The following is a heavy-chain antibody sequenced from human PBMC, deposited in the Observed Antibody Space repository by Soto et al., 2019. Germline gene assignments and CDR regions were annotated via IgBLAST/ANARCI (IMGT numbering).Heavy chain of an antibody. V-gene: IGHV4-30-4*08. CDR3: ARSDFWSGYYTDY. Sequence: QVQLQESGPGLVKPSQTLSLTCTVSGGSISSGDYHWSWIRQPPGKGLEWIGFVYYTGNTYYNPSLKSRVTISVDTSKNQFSLKLSSVTAADTAVYYCARSDFWSGYYTDYWGQGTLDTVSS. CDR1: GGSISSGDYH. CDR2: VYYTGNT. D-gene: IGHD3-3*01. J-gene: IGHJ4*02.